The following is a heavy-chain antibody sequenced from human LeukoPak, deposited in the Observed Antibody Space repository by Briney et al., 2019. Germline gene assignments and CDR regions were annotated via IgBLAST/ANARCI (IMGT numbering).Heavy chain of an antibody. Sequence: SETLSLTCTVSGGSISSYYWSWIRQPPGKGLERIGYIYYSGSTNYNPSLKSRVTISVDTSKNQFSLKLSSVTAADTAVYYCARHVPQTTQWLVPFDYWGQGTLVTVSS. J-gene: IGHJ4*02. CDR2: IYYSGST. V-gene: IGHV4-59*08. CDR1: GGSISSYY. D-gene: IGHD6-19*01. CDR3: ARHVPQTTQWLVPFDY.